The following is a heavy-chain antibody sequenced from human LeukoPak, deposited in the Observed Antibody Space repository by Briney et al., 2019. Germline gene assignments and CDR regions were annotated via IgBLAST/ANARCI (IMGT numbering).Heavy chain of an antibody. CDR2: IYHSGST. V-gene: IGHV4-59*08. CDR3: ARQGSGSYVRHFDY. Sequence: PSETLSLTCTVSGGSISSYYWSWIRQPPGKGLEWIGSIYHSGSTYYNPSLKSRVTISVDTSKNQFSLKLSSVTAADTAVYYCARQGSGSYVRHFDYWGQGTLVTVSS. J-gene: IGHJ4*02. CDR1: GGSISSYY. D-gene: IGHD1-26*01.